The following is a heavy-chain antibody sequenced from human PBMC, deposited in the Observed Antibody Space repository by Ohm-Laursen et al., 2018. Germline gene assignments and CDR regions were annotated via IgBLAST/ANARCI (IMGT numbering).Heavy chain of an antibody. J-gene: IGHJ5*02. D-gene: IGHD2/OR15-2a*01. CDR2: IKSKAAGETR. CDR1: EFTFSNAW. CDR3: STDHFS. V-gene: IGHV3-15*01. Sequence: SLRLSCTASEFTFSNAWMSWVRQAPGKGLEYVGRIKSKAAGETREYAEPVKGRFTILRDDSKNTLSLQMNSLKTEDTGVYYCSTDHFSWGQGTLVTVSS.